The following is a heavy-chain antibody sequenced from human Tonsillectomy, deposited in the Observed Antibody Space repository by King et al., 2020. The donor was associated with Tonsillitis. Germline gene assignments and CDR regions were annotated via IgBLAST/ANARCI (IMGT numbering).Heavy chain of an antibody. V-gene: IGHV2-5*02. CDR3: AHARGGGNSPLFDY. D-gene: IGHD4-23*01. CDR1: GFSLSTTLVG. CDR2: IYWDDDK. J-gene: IGHJ4*02. Sequence: TLKESGPTLVKPTQTLTLTCSFSGFSLSTTLVGVAWIRQPPGQALEWLALIYWDDDKRYSPSLKTRLTITKDTSKNQVVLTMTNMDPVDTATYYCAHARGGGNSPLFDYWGQGTLVTVSS.